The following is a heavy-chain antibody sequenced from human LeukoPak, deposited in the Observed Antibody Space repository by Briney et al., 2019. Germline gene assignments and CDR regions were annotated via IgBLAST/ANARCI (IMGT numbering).Heavy chain of an antibody. CDR3: ARGRAGYCSSTSCSKYFYYYCMDV. J-gene: IGHJ6*03. CDR2: INHSGST. V-gene: IGHV4-34*01. D-gene: IGHD2-2*01. CDR1: GGSFSGYY. Sequence: PSETLSLTCAVYGGSFSGYYWSWIRQPPGKGLEWIGEINHSGSTNYNPSLKSRVTISVDTSKNQFSLKLSSVTAADTAVYYCARGRAGYCSSTSCSKYFYYYCMDVWGKGTTVTVSS.